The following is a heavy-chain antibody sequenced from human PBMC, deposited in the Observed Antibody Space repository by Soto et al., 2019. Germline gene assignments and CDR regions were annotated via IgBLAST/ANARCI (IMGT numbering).Heavy chain of an antibody. CDR3: ARVYYYDSSGYYYDGVNWFDP. J-gene: IGHJ5*02. D-gene: IGHD3-22*01. CDR2: IYYSGST. V-gene: IGHV4-31*03. CDR1: GGSISSGGYY. Sequence: SETLSLTCTVSGGSISSGGYYWSWIRQHPGKGLEWIGYIYYSGSTYYNPSLKSRVTISVDTSKNQFSLKLSSVTAADTAVYYCARVYYYDSSGYYYDGVNWFDPWGQGTLVTVSS.